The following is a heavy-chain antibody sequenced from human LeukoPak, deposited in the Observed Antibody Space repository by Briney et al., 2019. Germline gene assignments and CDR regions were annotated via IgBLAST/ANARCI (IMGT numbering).Heavy chain of an antibody. D-gene: IGHD6-19*01. V-gene: IGHV3-21*01. CDR1: GFTFSSYS. CDR2: ISSSSSYI. Sequence: GGSLRPSCAASGFTFSSYSMNWVRQAPGKGLEWVSSISSSSSYIYYADSVKGRFTISRDNAKNSLYLQMNSLRAEDTAVYYCASGGDSSGWYRVDYWGQGTLVTVSS. J-gene: IGHJ4*02. CDR3: ASGGDSSGWYRVDY.